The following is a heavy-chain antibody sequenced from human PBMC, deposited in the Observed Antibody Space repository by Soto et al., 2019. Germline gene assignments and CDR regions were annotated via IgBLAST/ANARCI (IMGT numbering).Heavy chain of an antibody. Sequence: SQTLSLTCAISGDSVSSNSAAWNWIRQSPSRGLEWLGRTYYRSKWYNDYAVSVKSRITINPDTSKNQFSLKLNSVTPEATALYYCARAGGGWNYRMGNWFDLWGEGTLVSVSA. CDR2: TYYRSKWYN. CDR1: GDSVSSNSAA. CDR3: ARAGGGWNYRMGNWFDL. J-gene: IGHJ5*02. D-gene: IGHD1-7*01. V-gene: IGHV6-1*01.